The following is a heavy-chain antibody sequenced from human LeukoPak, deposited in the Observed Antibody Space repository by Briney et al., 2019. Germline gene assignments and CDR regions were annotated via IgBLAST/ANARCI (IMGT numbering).Heavy chain of an antibody. CDR2: IYYSGST. J-gene: IGHJ4*02. CDR1: GGSISSSSYY. CDR3: ARHVYSREWEPPLNFDY. V-gene: IGHV4-39*01. D-gene: IGHD1-26*01. Sequence: SETLSLTCTVSGGSISSSSYYWGWIRQPPGKGLEWIGSIYYSGSTYYNPSLKSRVTISVDTSKNQFSLKLSSVTAADTAVYYCARHVYSREWEPPLNFDYWGQGTLVTVSS.